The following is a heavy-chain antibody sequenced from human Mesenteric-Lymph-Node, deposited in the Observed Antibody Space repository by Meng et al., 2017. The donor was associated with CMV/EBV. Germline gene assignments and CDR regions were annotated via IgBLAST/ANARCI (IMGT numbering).Heavy chain of an antibody. D-gene: IGHD6-13*01. J-gene: IGHJ4*02. CDR1: GFTFSDYY. CDR3: ARAGSSWSLFDY. Sequence: CAASGFTFSDYYMSWIRQAPGKGLEWVSYISGSGSNIYHTDSVKGRFTISRDNAKNSLFLQMNSLRAEDTALYYCARAGSSWSLFDYWGQGTLVTVSS. V-gene: IGHV3-11*01. CDR2: ISGSGSNI.